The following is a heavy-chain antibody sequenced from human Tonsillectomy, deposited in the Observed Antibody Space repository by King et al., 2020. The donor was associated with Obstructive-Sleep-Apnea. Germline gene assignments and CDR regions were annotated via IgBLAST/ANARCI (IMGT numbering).Heavy chain of an antibody. CDR1: GGSISSSSYY. Sequence: LQLQESGPGLVKPSETLSLTCTVSGGSISSSSYYWGWIRQPPGKGLEWIGTIYYSGSTYYNPSLKSRVTISGDTSKNQFSLKLRSVTAADTAVYFCARISGMEISVKSDYWGQGTLVTVSS. V-gene: IGHV4-39*07. CDR2: IYYSGST. D-gene: IGHD6-13*01. J-gene: IGHJ4*02. CDR3: ARISGMEISVKSDY.